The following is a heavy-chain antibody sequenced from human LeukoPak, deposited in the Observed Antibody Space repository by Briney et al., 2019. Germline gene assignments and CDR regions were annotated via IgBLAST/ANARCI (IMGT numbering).Heavy chain of an antibody. Sequence: SVKVSCKASGGTFSSYAISWVRQAPGQGLEWMGGIIPIFGTANYAQKFQGRVTMTRDTSTSTVYMELSSLRSEDTAVYYCARAAYGDYVGDNLDYWGQGTLVTVSS. CDR2: IIPIFGTA. CDR3: ARAAYGDYVGDNLDY. D-gene: IGHD4-17*01. J-gene: IGHJ4*02. V-gene: IGHV1-69*05. CDR1: GGTFSSYA.